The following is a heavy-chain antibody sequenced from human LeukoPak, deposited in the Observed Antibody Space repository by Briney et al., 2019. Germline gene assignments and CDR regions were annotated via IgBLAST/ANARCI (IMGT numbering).Heavy chain of an antibody. CDR3: ARGELCGGDCLQHYY. CDR1: GFIFSSYV. CDR2: ISHSGGST. Sequence: GGSLTQSFAASGFIFSSYVMSWVRQAPGEGLEWVSAISHSGGSTHYADSVKGRLTISRDNSKNTLYLQMNSLRAEDTAVYHCARGELCGGDCLQHYYWGQGSVISVSS. V-gene: IGHV3-23*01. J-gene: IGHJ4*02. D-gene: IGHD2-21*02.